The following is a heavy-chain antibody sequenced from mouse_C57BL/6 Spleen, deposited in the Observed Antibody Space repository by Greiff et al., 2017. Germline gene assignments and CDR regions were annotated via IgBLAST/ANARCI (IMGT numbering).Heavy chain of an antibody. Sequence: VKLMESGPGLVAPSQSLSITCTVSGFSLTSYAISWVRQPPGKGLEWLGVIWTGGGTDYNSALKSRLSISKDNTKSQVFLKMNSLQTDDTSRYYCARSLHYDGSSGGMDYWGQGTSVTVSS. CDR3: ARSLHYDGSSGGMDY. D-gene: IGHD1-1*01. CDR1: GFSLTSYA. CDR2: IWTGGGT. V-gene: IGHV2-9-1*01. J-gene: IGHJ4*01.